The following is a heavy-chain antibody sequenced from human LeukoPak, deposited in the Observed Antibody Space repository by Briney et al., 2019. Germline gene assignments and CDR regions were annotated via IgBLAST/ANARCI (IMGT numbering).Heavy chain of an antibody. Sequence: SETLSLTCTVSGDSISSGDYSWGWIRQPSGKGLEWIGYIFHTGNSYYNPSLRSRVTISVDRSRNQFSLRLTSVTAAGTAVYYCARELWFVNAPGSWLDPWGPGTLVAVSS. CDR3: ARELWFVNAPGSWLDP. J-gene: IGHJ5*02. D-gene: IGHD3-10*01. CDR1: GDSISSGDYS. CDR2: IFHTGNS. V-gene: IGHV4-30-2*01.